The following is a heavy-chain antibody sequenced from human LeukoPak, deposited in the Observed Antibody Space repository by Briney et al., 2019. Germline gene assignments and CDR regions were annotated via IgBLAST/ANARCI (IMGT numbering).Heavy chain of an antibody. CDR1: GFIFSSYW. D-gene: IGHD3-10*01. Sequence: TGGSLRLSCATSGFIFSSYWMCWVRQAPGKGLEWVANIKSDGSEEYYGDSVKGRFTISRDNAKNSLYLQTNSPRVEDTAVYYCARGDLWLGHWGQGSLVTVSS. CDR3: ARGDLWLGH. V-gene: IGHV3-7*01. J-gene: IGHJ4*02. CDR2: IKSDGSEE.